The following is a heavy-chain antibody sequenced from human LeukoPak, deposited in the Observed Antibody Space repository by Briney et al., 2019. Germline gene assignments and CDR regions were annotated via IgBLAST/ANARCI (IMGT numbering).Heavy chain of an antibody. Sequence: SEALSLTCTVSGGSISSYYWSWIRQPPGKGLEWIGYIYTSGSTNYNPSLKSRVTISVDTSKNQFSLKLSSVTAADTAVYYCARSSIAAVHNWFDLWGQGTLVTVSS. V-gene: IGHV4-4*09. D-gene: IGHD6-13*01. J-gene: IGHJ5*02. CDR2: IYTSGST. CDR1: GGSISSYY. CDR3: ARSSIAAVHNWFDL.